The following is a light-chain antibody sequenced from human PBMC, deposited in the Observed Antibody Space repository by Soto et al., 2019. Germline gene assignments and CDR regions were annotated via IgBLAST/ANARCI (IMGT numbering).Light chain of an antibody. CDR1: QGISSY. V-gene: IGKV1-8*01. Sequence: AIRMTQSPSSLSASTGDRVTITCRASQGISSYLAWYQQKPGKAPKLLIYAASTLQSGVPSRFSGSGSGTDFTLTISCLQSEDSAIYYCQQYFEWPPMTFGQGTKVEI. J-gene: IGKJ1*01. CDR2: AAS. CDR3: QQYFEWPPMT.